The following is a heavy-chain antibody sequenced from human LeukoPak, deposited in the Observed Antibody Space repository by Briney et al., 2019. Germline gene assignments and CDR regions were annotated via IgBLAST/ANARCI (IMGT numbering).Heavy chain of an antibody. V-gene: IGHV3-21*01. CDR1: GFSFSSYS. Sequence: GGSLRLSCAASGFSFSSYSMNWVRQAPGKGLEWVSAISSSSSYIYYADSLKGRFTISRDNAKNSLYLQMNRLRAEDTAVYFCARVWSPPYTGSWPYYFDYWGQGTPVTVSS. D-gene: IGHD6-13*01. J-gene: IGHJ4*02. CDR3: ARVWSPPYTGSWPYYFDY. CDR2: ISSSSSYI.